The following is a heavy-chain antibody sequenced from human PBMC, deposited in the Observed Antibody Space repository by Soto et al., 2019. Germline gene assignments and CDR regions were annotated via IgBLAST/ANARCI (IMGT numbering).Heavy chain of an antibody. J-gene: IGHJ4*02. CDR2: IYYSGST. CDR1: GGSISSGGYY. D-gene: IGHD3-22*01. Sequence: TLSLTCTVSGGSISSGGYYWSWIRQHPGKGLEWIGYIYYSGSTNYNPSLKSRVTISVDTSKNQFSLKLSSVTAADTAVYYCASWYYDSSGLAYWGQGTLVTVSS. CDR3: ASWYYDSSGLAY. V-gene: IGHV4-61*08.